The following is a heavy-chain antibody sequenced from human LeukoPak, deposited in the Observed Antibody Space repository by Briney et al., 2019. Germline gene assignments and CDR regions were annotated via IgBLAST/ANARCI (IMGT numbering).Heavy chain of an antibody. CDR1: GFTFSDYY. D-gene: IGHD6-13*01. Sequence: GGSLRLSCAASGFTFSDYYMSWIRQAPGKGLEWVSYISSSGSTIYYADSVKGRFTISRDNAKNSLYLQMNSLRAEDTAVYYCARDCRKEQQLAQDFDYWGQGTLVTVSS. V-gene: IGHV3-11*04. CDR3: ARDCRKEQQLAQDFDY. J-gene: IGHJ4*02. CDR2: ISSSGSTI.